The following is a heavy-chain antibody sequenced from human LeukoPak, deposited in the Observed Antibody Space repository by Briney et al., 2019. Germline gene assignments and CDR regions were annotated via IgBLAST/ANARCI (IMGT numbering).Heavy chain of an antibody. D-gene: IGHD6-13*01. V-gene: IGHV3-66*02. CDR3: AREKYSSGGYPNCFDP. CDR2: IYSGGST. Sequence: GGSLRLSCAASGFTVSSSYMSWVRQAPGKGLEWVSVIYSGGSTYYADSVKGRFTISRDNSKNTLYLQMNSLRAEDTAVYYCAREKYSSGGYPNCFDPGGQGTLVTVSS. CDR1: GFTVSSSY. J-gene: IGHJ5*02.